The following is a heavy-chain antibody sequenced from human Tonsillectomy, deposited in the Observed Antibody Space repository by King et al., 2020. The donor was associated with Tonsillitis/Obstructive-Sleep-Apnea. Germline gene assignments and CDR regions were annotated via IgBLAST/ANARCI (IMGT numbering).Heavy chain of an antibody. V-gene: IGHV6-1*01. J-gene: IGHJ5*02. CDR2: TYYRSKWYN. CDR1: GDSVSSNSAA. D-gene: IGHD6-13*01. Sequence: VQLQQSGPGLVKPSQPLSLTCAISGDSVSSNSAAWTWLRQSPSRGLEWLGRTYYRSKWYNDYAVSVKSRITINPDTSKNQFSLQLNSVTPEDTAVYYCARAWAAAGTGSNWFDPWGQGTLVTVSS. CDR3: ARAWAAAGTGSNWFDP.